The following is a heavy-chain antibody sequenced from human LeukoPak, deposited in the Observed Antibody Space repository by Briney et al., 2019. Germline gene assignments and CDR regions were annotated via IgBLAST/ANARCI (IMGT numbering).Heavy chain of an antibody. D-gene: IGHD6-13*01. CDR1: GFTFNKYA. Sequence: GGSMRLSCTASGFTFNKYAVHWVRQAPGKGLEWVAVISYDGINKYYADSVKGRFTISRDRSKDTVYLQMNSLRPDDTAVYYCAKDRSYSSSWFFDYWGQGTLVTVSS. V-gene: IGHV3-30-3*02. CDR3: AKDRSYSSSWFFDY. CDR2: ISYDGINK. J-gene: IGHJ4*02.